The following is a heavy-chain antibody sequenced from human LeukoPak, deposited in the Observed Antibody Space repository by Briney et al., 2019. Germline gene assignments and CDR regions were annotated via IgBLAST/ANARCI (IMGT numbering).Heavy chain of an antibody. CDR1: GVSISSYY. V-gene: IGHV4-59*01. CDR3: AGGPDGDFAWLLPDY. CDR2: VYYSGST. J-gene: IGHJ4*02. Sequence: SETLSLTCTVSGVSISSYYWSWIRQPPGRGLEWIGYVYYSGSTNYNPSLKSRVSISIDTSKNNFSLKLRSVTAADTADYFFAGGPDGDFAWLLPDYWGQGTLVSVSS. D-gene: IGHD3-9*01.